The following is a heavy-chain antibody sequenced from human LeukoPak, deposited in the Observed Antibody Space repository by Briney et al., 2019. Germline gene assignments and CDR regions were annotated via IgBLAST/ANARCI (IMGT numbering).Heavy chain of an antibody. Sequence: SETLSLTCTVSGGSLSSYYWSWIRQPPGKGLEWIGYIYYSGSTNYNPSLKSRVTISVDRSKNQFSLKLSSVTAADTAVYYCARMGPAAAGIIDWGQGTLVTVSS. CDR1: GGSLSSYY. CDR3: ARMGPAAAGIID. V-gene: IGHV4-59*08. D-gene: IGHD6-13*01. J-gene: IGHJ4*02. CDR2: IYYSGST.